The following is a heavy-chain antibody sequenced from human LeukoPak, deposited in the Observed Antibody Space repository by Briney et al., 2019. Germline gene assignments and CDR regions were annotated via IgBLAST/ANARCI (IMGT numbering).Heavy chain of an antibody. CDR1: GFTFSSYA. D-gene: IGHD3-22*01. CDR2: ISGSGGST. CDR3: AKEYYSDSSGHPPTPDY. J-gene: IGHJ4*02. Sequence: GGSLRLSCAASGFTFSSYAMSWVRQAPGKGLEWVSAISGSGGSTYYADSVKGRFTISRDNSKNTLYLQMNSLRAEDTAVYYCAKEYYSDSSGHPPTPDYWGQGTLVTVSS. V-gene: IGHV3-23*01.